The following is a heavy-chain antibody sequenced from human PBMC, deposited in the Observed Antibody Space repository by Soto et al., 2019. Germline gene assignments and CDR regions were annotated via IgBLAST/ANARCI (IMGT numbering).Heavy chain of an antibody. Sequence: EVQLVESGGGLIQPGGSLRLSCAASGFTFTGNDMKWVRQAPGKGLEWVSLLYSSGSTYYADSVKGRFTISRDNSNNTLYLQMSSLRAEDTAVYYCAARPLLHGAPWVQGTMVTVSS. V-gene: IGHV3-53*01. D-gene: IGHD3-22*01. CDR2: LYSSGST. CDR1: GFTFTGND. CDR3: AARPLLHGAP. J-gene: IGHJ3*01.